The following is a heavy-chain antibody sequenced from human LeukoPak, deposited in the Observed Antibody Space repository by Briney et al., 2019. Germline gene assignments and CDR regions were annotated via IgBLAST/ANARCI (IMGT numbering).Heavy chain of an antibody. D-gene: IGHD5-24*01. CDR2: IYYSGST. Sequence: SETPSLTCTVSGGSISSSSYYWGWIRQPPGKGLEWIGSIYYSGSTYYNPSLKSRVTISVDTSKNQFSLKLSSVTAADTAVYYCARAPEMATIVGPWGQGTLVTVSS. V-gene: IGHV4-39*07. CDR1: GGSISSSSYY. CDR3: ARAPEMATIVGP. J-gene: IGHJ5*02.